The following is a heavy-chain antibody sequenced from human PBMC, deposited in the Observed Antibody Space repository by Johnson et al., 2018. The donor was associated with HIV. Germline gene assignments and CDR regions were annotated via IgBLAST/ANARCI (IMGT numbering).Heavy chain of an antibody. Sequence: QVQLVESGGGLVKPGGSLRLSCAASGFTFSDYYMSWIRQAPGKGLEWVSYISSTSSTIDYVDSVKGRFTVSRDNAKNSLYLQMISLRAEDTAVYYCAREWGGKWNMAFDIWGQGTMVTVSS. V-gene: IGHV3-11*04. CDR2: ISSTSSTI. D-gene: IGHD2/OR15-2a*01. J-gene: IGHJ3*02. CDR1: GFTFSDYY. CDR3: AREWGGKWNMAFDI.